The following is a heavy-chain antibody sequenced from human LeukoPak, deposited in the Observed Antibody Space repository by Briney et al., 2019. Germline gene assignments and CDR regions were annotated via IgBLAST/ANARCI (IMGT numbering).Heavy chain of an antibody. J-gene: IGHJ4*02. V-gene: IGHV4-59*01. CDR2: IYYSGST. Sequence: SETLSLTCTVSGGSISSYYWSWIRQPPGKGLEWIGYIYYSGSTNYNPSLKSRVTISVDTSKNQFSPKLSSVTAADTAVYYCARGGAHYIVGATTIADYWGQGTLVTVSS. CDR3: ARGGAHYIVGATTIADY. D-gene: IGHD1-26*01. CDR1: GGSISSYY.